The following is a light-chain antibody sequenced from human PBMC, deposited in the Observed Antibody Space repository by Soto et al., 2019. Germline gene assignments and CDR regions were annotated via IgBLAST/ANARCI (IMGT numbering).Light chain of an antibody. CDR3: QQRKNWPPIT. Sequence: EIELTQSPATLSLSPGETATVSCRASQNVDKFLAWYQQRPGQPPRLLIFDSSNRATGVPVRFSGSGSGTVFTLTIGSLEPEDSAVYYCQQRKNWPPITFGQGTRLEI. CDR2: DSS. V-gene: IGKV3-11*01. J-gene: IGKJ5*01. CDR1: QNVDKF.